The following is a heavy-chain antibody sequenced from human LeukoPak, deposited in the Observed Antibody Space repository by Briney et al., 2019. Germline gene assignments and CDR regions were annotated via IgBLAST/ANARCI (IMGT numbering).Heavy chain of an antibody. V-gene: IGHV4-4*07. CDR3: ASHYYDFWSGYPHHFNY. CDR1: GGSISSYY. CDR2: IYTSGST. Sequence: SETLSLTCTVSGGSISSYYWSWIRQPAGEGLEWIGRIYTSGSTNNNPSLKSRVTISVDTSKNQISLKLSSVTAADTAVYYCASHYYDFWSGYPHHFNYWGQGTLGTVSS. J-gene: IGHJ4*02. D-gene: IGHD3-3*01.